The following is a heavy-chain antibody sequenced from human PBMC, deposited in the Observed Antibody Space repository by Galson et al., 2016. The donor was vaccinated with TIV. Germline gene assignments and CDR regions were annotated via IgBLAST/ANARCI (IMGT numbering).Heavy chain of an antibody. CDR3: ARDFPPGYGSSFNDY. Sequence: SLRLSCAASGFTFSSYWMSWVRQAPGKGLEWVANIKQDGSEKYYVDSVKGRFTITRDNAKNTLFLQMNSLRAEDRAVYYCARDFPPGYGSSFNDYLGQGTLVTVSS. CDR2: IKQDGSEK. D-gene: IGHD6-13*01. CDR1: GFTFSSYW. J-gene: IGHJ4*02. V-gene: IGHV3-7*01.